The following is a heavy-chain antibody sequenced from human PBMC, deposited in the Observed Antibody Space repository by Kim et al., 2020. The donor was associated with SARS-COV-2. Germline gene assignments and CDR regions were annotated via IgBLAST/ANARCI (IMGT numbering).Heavy chain of an antibody. CDR3: AREGGGSSGWSWFDP. J-gene: IGHJ5*02. V-gene: IGHV3-11*04. Sequence: DSVKAQFTTSADTAKNSRYLQMNSLGAEDTAVYYCAREGGGSSGWSWFDPWGQGTLVTVSS. D-gene: IGHD6-19*01.